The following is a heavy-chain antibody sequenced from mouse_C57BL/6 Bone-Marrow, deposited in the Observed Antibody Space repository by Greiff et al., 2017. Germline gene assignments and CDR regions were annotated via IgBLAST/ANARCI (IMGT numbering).Heavy chain of an antibody. CDR3: ARPYYDYGYYFDY. CDR2: ISGGGGNT. Sequence: DVMLVESGGGLVKPGGSLKLSCAASGFTFSSYTMSWVRQTPEKRLEWVATISGGGGNTYYPDSVKGRFTISRDNAKNTLYLQMSSLRSEDTALYYCARPYYDYGYYFDYWGQGTTLTVSS. V-gene: IGHV5-9*01. CDR1: GFTFSSYT. J-gene: IGHJ2*01. D-gene: IGHD2-4*01.